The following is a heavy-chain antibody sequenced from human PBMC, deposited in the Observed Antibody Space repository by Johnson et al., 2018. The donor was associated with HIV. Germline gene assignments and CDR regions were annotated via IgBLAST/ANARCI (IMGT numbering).Heavy chain of an antibody. D-gene: IGHD1-26*01. J-gene: IGHJ3*02. CDR2: ISYDGSNK. CDR1: GFTFSSYA. CDR3: ARQYRNSGSRTGAFDI. V-gene: IGHV3-30-3*01. Sequence: QEQLVESGGGVVRPGRSLRLSCAASGFTFSSYAMHWVRQAPGKGLEWVAVISYDGSNKYYADSVTGRFTISRDNSKNTLYLQMNSLRAEDTAVYYCARQYRNSGSRTGAFDIWGQGTMVTVSS.